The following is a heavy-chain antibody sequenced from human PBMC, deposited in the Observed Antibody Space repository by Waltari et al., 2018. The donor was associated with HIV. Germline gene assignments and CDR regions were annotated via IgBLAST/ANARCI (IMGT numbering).Heavy chain of an antibody. CDR2: IIPILDLS. CDR3: ARGKGYYGMDV. CDR1: VDTFSSYT. J-gene: IGHJ6*02. Sequence: QVQLVQSGAEVKKPGSSVRVSCKASVDTFSSYTINWVRPAPGQGLEWMGRIIPILDLSNSAQKLQDRVTIMADKSTNTAYMDLRSLTSEDTAVYYCARGKGYYGMDVWGQGTTVTVSS. V-gene: IGHV1-69*02.